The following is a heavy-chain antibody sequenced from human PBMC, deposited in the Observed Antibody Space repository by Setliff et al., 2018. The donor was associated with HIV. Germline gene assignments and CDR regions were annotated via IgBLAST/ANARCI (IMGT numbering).Heavy chain of an antibody. V-gene: IGHV4-34*01. Sequence: KTSETLSLTCAVSGASVTTHSWSWIRQSPEKGLEWIGEIDDSGSIIYNPSLQSRVTMSVDTSKNQFSLKVRSLTAADTGLYYCARVKSIKTTLVRLWPRFDLWGQGTQVTVSS. CDR2: IDDSGSI. CDR3: ARVKSIKTTLVRLWPRFDL. CDR1: GASVTTHS. D-gene: IGHD3-10*01. J-gene: IGHJ5*02.